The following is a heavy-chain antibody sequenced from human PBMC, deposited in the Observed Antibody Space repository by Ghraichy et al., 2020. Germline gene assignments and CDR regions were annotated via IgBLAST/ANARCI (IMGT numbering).Heavy chain of an antibody. J-gene: IGHJ6*02. V-gene: IGHV1-18*01. CDR3: ARGRPYYDFWSGRYYYYGMDV. CDR1: GYTFTSYG. CDR2: ISAYNGNT. Sequence: ASVKVSCKASGYTFTSYGISWVRQAPGQGLEWMGWISAYNGNTNYAQKLQGRVTMTTDTSTSTAYMELRSLRSDDTAVYYCARGRPYYDFWSGRYYYYGMDVWGQGTTVTVSS. D-gene: IGHD3-3*01.